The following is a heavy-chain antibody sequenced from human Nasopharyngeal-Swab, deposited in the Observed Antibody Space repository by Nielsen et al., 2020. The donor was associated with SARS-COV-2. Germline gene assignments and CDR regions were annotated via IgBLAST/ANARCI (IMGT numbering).Heavy chain of an antibody. V-gene: IGHV3-30*18. CDR1: GFTFSSYG. CDR3: AKDGGDIVVVVAGISVDCHFDY. CDR2: ISYDGSNK. Sequence: GGSLRPSCAASGFTFSSYGMHWVRQAPGKGLEWVAVISYDGSNKYYADSVKGRFTISSDNPKNTLYLQMNSLRAEDTAVYYCAKDGGDIVVVVAGISVDCHFDYWGQGTLVTVSS. J-gene: IGHJ4*02. D-gene: IGHD2-15*01.